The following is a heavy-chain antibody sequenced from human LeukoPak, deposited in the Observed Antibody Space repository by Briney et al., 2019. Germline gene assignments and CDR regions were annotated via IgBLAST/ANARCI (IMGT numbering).Heavy chain of an antibody. D-gene: IGHD1-1*01. Sequence: GGSLRLSCAASGFTFTTYTISWVRQTPAKGLEWVSAISGSATSTYYADSVKGRFTISRDNSKNRLYLQMSSLRAEDTAIYYCAREYKIPATGTLGFDIWGPGTMVTVSS. CDR2: ISGSATST. CDR1: GFTFTTYT. J-gene: IGHJ3*02. CDR3: AREYKIPATGTLGFDI. V-gene: IGHV3-23*01.